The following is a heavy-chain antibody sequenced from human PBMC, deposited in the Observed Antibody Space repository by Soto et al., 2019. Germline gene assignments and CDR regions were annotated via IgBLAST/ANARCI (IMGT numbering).Heavy chain of an antibody. CDR1: GYTFTSYA. CDR2: INAGNGNT. V-gene: IGHV1-3*01. D-gene: IGHD6-13*01. CDR3: ARGGSSSWYPPFDY. Sequence: GASVKVSCKASGYTFTSYAMHWVRQAPGQRLEWMGWINAGNGNTKYSQKFQGRVTITRDTSASTAYMELSSLRSEDTAVYYCARGGSSSWYPPFDYWGQGTRVTVSS. J-gene: IGHJ4*02.